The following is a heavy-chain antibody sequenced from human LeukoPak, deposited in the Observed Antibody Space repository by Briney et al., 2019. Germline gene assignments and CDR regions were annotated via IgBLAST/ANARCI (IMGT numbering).Heavy chain of an antibody. V-gene: IGHV3-23*01. D-gene: IGHD2-15*01. CDR1: GFTFSNYG. Sequence: SGGSLRLSCAASGFTFSNYGMSWVRQAPGKGLEWVSSISGSGDSTYYADSVKGRFTISRDNSKNTLYLQMNSLRAEDTAVYYCAKSIGYYFDYWGQGTLVTVSS. CDR3: AKSIGYYFDY. CDR2: ISGSGDST. J-gene: IGHJ4*02.